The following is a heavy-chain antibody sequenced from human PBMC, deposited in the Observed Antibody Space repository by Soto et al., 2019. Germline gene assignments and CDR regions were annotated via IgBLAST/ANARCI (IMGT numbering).Heavy chain of an antibody. Sequence: QVQLVQSGAEVKKPGSSVKVSCKASGGTFSSYAISWVRQAPGQGLEWMGGIIPIFGTANYAQKFQGRVTITADESTSTAYMELSSLRSEDTAVYYCAKTLAARSYYYYYGMDVWGQGTTVTVSS. J-gene: IGHJ6*02. D-gene: IGHD6-6*01. CDR3: AKTLAARSYYYYYGMDV. V-gene: IGHV1-69*12. CDR2: IIPIFGTA. CDR1: GGTFSSYA.